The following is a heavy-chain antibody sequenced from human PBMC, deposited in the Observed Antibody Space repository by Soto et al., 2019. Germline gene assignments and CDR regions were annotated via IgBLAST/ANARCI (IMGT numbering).Heavy chain of an antibody. D-gene: IGHD3-9*01. CDR2: ITGTGSST. J-gene: IGHJ4*02. V-gene: IGHV3-23*01. CDR1: GVTFRNYA. CDR3: AKTPNSRLLNS. Sequence: LLESGGGLVQPGESLKLSCAVSGVTFRNYAMSWVRQAPGKGLEWVAGITGTGSSTSYSDSVRGRFTISRDNSKNTLYLLMNSLRAEDTAVYWCAKTPNSRLLNSWGQGALVTVSS.